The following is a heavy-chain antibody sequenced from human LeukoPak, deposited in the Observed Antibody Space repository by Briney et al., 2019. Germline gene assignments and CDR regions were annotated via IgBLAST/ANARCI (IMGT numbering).Heavy chain of an antibody. CDR1: GYTFTSYD. J-gene: IGHJ5*02. CDR3: ARTYYYGSENNGNWFDP. Sequence: ASVRVSCKASGYTFTSYDINWVRQATGQGLEWLGWMNPNSGHTGYAQKFRGRLTFTRDTSISTAYMELSSLRSEDTAVYYCARTYYYGSENNGNWFDPWGQGTLVTVSS. V-gene: IGHV1-8*03. CDR2: MNPNSGHT. D-gene: IGHD3-10*01.